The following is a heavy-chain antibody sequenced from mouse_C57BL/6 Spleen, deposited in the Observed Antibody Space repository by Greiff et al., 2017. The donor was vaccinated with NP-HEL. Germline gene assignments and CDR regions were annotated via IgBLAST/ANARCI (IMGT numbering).Heavy chain of an antibody. CDR1: GFSLTSYA. CDR2: IWTGGGT. V-gene: IGHV2-9-1*01. J-gene: IGHJ1*03. Sequence: VHLVESGPGLVAPSQSLSITCTVSGFSLTSYAISWVRQPPGKGLEWLGVIWTGGGTNYNSALKSRLSISKDNSKSQVFLKMNRLQTDDTARYYCARNSDYYGSSYEYFDVWGTGTTVTVSS. D-gene: IGHD1-1*01. CDR3: ARNSDYYGSSYEYFDV.